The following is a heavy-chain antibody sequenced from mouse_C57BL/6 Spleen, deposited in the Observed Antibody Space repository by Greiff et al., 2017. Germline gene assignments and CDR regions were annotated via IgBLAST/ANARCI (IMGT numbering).Heavy chain of an antibody. D-gene: IGHD1-2*01. J-gene: IGHJ2*01. Sequence: EVKLVESGGGLVKPGGSLKLSCAASGFTFSSYAMSWVRQTPEKRLEWVATISDGGSYTYYPDNVKGRFTISRDNAKNNLYLQMSHLKSEDTAMYYCARDGTTAFDYWGQGTLSQSPQ. CDR2: ISDGGSYT. V-gene: IGHV5-4*01. CDR3: ARDGTTAFDY. CDR1: GFTFSSYA.